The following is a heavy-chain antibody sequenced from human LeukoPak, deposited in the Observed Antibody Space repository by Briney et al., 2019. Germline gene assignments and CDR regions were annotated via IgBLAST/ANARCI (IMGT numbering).Heavy chain of an antibody. J-gene: IGHJ6*03. V-gene: IGHV4-39*07. CDR3: ARSIAAAGTPHYYYYYYMDV. CDR2: IYYSGST. CDR1: GGSISSSNYY. Sequence: PSETLSLTCTVSGGSISSSNYYWGWIRQPPGKGLEWIGSIYYSGSTNYNPSLKSRVTISVDTSKNQFSLKLSSVTAADTAVYYCARSIAAAGTPHYYYYYYMDVWGKGTTVTISS. D-gene: IGHD6-13*01.